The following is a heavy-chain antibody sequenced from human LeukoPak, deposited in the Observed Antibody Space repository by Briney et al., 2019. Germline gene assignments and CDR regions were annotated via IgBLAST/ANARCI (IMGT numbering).Heavy chain of an antibody. CDR3: AKEESRHDFWSGYHRVYFDY. CDR2: ISGSGGST. Sequence: PGGSLRLSCAASGFTFSSYAMSWVRQAPGKGLEWVSAISGSGGSTYYADSVKGRFTISRDNSKNTLYLQMNSLRAEDTAVYYCAKEESRHDFWSGYHRVYFDYWGQGTLVTVSS. D-gene: IGHD3-3*01. J-gene: IGHJ4*02. V-gene: IGHV3-23*01. CDR1: GFTFSSYA.